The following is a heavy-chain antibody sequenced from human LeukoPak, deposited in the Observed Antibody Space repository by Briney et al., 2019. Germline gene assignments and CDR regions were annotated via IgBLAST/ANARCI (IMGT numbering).Heavy chain of an antibody. CDR1: GYTFTGYY. Sequence: ASVKVSCKASGYTFTGYYMHWVRQAPGQGLEWMGWINPNSGGTSYAQKFQGRVTMTRDTSISTAYMELSRLRSDDTAVYYCARVGSSSSPFDYWGQGTLVTVSS. CDR3: ARVGSSSSPFDY. CDR2: INPNSGGT. D-gene: IGHD6-6*01. V-gene: IGHV1-2*02. J-gene: IGHJ4*02.